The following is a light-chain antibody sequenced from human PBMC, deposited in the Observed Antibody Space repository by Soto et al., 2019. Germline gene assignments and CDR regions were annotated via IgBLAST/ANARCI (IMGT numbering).Light chain of an antibody. Sequence: QSLLPQPASVSGSPGQSMTISCTGTSSDVGGYNYVSWYQQHPGRAPKLMISEVSNRPSGVSDRFSGSKSGNTASLTISGLQAQDEGDYYRSAYSPLSTPYVFQTGTNFTVL. CDR3: SAYSPLSTPYV. J-gene: IGLJ1*01. CDR2: EVS. V-gene: IGLV2-14*01. CDR1: SSDVGGYNY.